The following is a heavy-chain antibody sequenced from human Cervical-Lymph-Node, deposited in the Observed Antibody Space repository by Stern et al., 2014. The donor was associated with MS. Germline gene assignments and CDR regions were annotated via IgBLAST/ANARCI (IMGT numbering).Heavy chain of an antibody. CDR3: ARSQNGRLLHYYLDS. CDR1: GGSISSRAYY. D-gene: IGHD2-15*01. V-gene: IGHV4-31*03. Sequence: QVQLQESGPRLVKPSQTLSLTCTVSGGSISSRAYYWSWIRQHPEKGLDWIGYIHYTGSTYYNPSLKSRFTISIDTSKNQFSLKLSSVTAADTAIYYCARSQNGRLLHYYLDSWGQGTLVTVSS. CDR2: IHYTGST. J-gene: IGHJ4*02.